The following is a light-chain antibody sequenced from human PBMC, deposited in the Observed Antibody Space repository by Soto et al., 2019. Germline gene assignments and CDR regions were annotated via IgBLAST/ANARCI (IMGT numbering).Light chain of an antibody. Sequence: DIQLTQSPSTLSAAVGDSVTITCRASQNIRNLLAWYQQKPGKAPKPLIYDASTLKTGVPSRFSDSGPGSEFNFTITGLQPDDFATYFCQQYNTYATFGQGTRLEIK. CDR1: QNIRNL. V-gene: IGKV1-5*01. CDR3: QQYNTYAT. J-gene: IGKJ5*01. CDR2: DAS.